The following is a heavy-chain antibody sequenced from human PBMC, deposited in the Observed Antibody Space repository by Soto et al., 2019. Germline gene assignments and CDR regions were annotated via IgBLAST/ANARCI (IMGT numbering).Heavy chain of an antibody. V-gene: IGHV2-5*02. CDR1: GFSLSTSGVG. CDR3: ARMEVGVATSEFDY. CDR2: IYWDDDE. Sequence: QITLKESGPALVRPTQTLTLTCTFSGFSLSTSGVGVGWIRQPPGKALEWLALIYWDDDERYSPSLKSRLTITKDTTKNQVVLTMANMDPVNTATYYCARMEVGVATSEFDYWGQGTLVTVSS. J-gene: IGHJ4*02. D-gene: IGHD5-12*01.